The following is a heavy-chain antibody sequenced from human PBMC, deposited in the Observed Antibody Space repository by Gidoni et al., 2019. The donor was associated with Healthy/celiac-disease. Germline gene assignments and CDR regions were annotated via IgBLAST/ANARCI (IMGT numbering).Heavy chain of an antibody. CDR1: GFTFSSYA. Sequence: EVQRWEAGGGLVQPGGSLSFSCAASGFTFSSYAMSWVRQAPGKGLEWVSAISGSGGSTFYADSVKGRFTISRDNSKNTLYLQMNSLRAEDTAVYYCAKELPLWYFDLWGRGTLVTVSS. J-gene: IGHJ2*01. CDR2: ISGSGGST. CDR3: AKELPLWYFDL. V-gene: IGHV3-23*01.